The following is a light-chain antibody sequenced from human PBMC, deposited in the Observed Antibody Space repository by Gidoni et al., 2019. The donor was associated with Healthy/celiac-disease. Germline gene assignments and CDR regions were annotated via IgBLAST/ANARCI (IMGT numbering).Light chain of an antibody. J-gene: IGLJ2*01. CDR3: SSYAGSNNLV. V-gene: IGLV2-8*01. CDR1: SSDVGGYNY. CDR2: EVS. Sequence: QSALTQPPSASGSPGQSVTISCTGTSSDVGGYNYVSWYQQHPGKAPKLMIYEVSKRPSGVPDRVSGSKSGNTASLTVSGLQAEDEADYYCSSYAGSNNLVFGGVTKLTVL.